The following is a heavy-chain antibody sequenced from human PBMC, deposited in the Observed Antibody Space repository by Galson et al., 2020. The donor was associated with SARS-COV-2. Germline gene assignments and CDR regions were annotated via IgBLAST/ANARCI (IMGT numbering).Heavy chain of an antibody. CDR2: ITAVFGTA. CDR1: GSPFGSYA. Sequence: SVKVSCRASGSPFGSYAISWVRQAPGRGLEWMGGITAVFGTANYAQSFQGRLTITADKTTTTAYMELSSLRSEDTAVYYCARGDRYYLYYMDVWGEGTTVTVSS. J-gene: IGHJ6*03. V-gene: IGHV1-69*06. CDR3: ARGDRYYLYYMDV.